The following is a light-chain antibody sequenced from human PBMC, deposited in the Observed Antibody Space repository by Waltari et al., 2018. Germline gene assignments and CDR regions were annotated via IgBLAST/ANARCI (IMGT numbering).Light chain of an antibody. CDR3: QQYHSYPLT. J-gene: IGKJ4*01. Sequence: DIQMTQSPPTLSASVGDRVTITCRASQSISYWLAWYQQKPGMAPKLLIYKASNLQSGVPSTFSGSGSGTEFTLTIDRLQPDDFASYYCQQYHSYPLTFGGGTKVEI. CDR2: KAS. V-gene: IGKV1-5*03. CDR1: QSISYW.